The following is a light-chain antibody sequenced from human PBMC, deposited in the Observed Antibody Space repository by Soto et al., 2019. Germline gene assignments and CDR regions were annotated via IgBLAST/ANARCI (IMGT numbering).Light chain of an antibody. CDR3: SSYTSSSTLLYV. J-gene: IGLJ1*01. V-gene: IGLV2-14*01. CDR2: DVS. Sequence: QSALTQPASVSGSPGQSITISCTGTSSDVGGYKYVYWYQQHPGKAPKLMIYDVSNRHSGVSNRLAGSKSGNTASLTISGLQAEDAADYYCSSYTSSSTLLYVFGTGTKVTVL. CDR1: SSDVGGYKY.